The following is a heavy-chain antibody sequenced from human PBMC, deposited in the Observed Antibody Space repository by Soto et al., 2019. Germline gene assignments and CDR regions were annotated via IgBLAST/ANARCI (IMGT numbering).Heavy chain of an antibody. Sequence: SETLSLTCTVTGGAISGYYWTWIRQSDGEGLEWIGRIYSSGSTNYNPSLKSRATISLDTSMNYFSLRLSSVTAADTAVYYCARGQRFSDWFDPWGQGTLVTVSS. CDR3: ARGQRFSDWFDP. V-gene: IGHV4-4*07. CDR2: IYSSGST. J-gene: IGHJ5*02. D-gene: IGHD3-3*01. CDR1: GGAISGYY.